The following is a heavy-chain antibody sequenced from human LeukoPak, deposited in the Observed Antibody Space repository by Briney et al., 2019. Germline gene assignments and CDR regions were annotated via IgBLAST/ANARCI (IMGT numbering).Heavy chain of an antibody. CDR3: ARALGFSGYDYIGWFDP. V-gene: IGHV4-31*03. CDR2: IYYSGST. CDR1: GGSISSGGYY. Sequence: SQTLSLTCTVSGGSISSGGYYWSSIRQHPGKGLEWIGYIYYSGSTYYNPSLKSRVTISVDTSKNQFSLKLSSVTAADTAVYYCARALGFSGYDYIGWFDPWGQGTLVTVSS. J-gene: IGHJ5*02. D-gene: IGHD5-12*01.